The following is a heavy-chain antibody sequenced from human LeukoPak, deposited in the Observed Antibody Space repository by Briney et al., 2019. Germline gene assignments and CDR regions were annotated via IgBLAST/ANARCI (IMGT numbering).Heavy chain of an antibody. J-gene: IGHJ4*02. Sequence: GASVNVSCKASGYTFTSYYMHWVRQAPGQGLEWMGIINPSGGSTSYAQKFQGRVTMTRDTSTSTVYMELSSLRSEDTAVYYCARELSGGYFDYWGQGTLVTVSS. CDR3: ARELSGGYFDY. D-gene: IGHD7-27*01. V-gene: IGHV1-46*01. CDR1: GYTFTSYY. CDR2: INPSGGST.